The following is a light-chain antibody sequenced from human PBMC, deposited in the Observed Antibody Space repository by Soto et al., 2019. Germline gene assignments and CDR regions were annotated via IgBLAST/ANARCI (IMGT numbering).Light chain of an antibody. CDR2: WAS. Sequence: DIVMTESPDSLALSLGERATINCKSSQSVLYSSTGRNYLVWYQQKAGQPPKLLIYWASTRESGVPDRFSGSGSGTEFTLTISNLQAEDVAVYYCQQHHSTPLTFGQGTRLEIK. CDR1: QSVLYSSTGRNY. J-gene: IGKJ5*01. V-gene: IGKV4-1*01. CDR3: QQHHSTPLT.